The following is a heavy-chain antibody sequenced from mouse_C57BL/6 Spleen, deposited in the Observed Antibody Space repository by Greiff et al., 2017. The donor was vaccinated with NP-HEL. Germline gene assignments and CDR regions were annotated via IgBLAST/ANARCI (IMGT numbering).Heavy chain of an antibody. D-gene: IGHD2-3*01. Sequence: VKLMESGPGLVAPSQSLSITCTVSGFSLTSYGVHWVRQPPGKGLEWLVVIWSDGSTTYNSALKSRLSISKDNSKSQVFLKMNSLQTDDTAMYYCARHKVYDGYYDYAMDYWGQGTSVTVSS. V-gene: IGHV2-6-1*01. CDR3: ARHKVYDGYYDYAMDY. CDR1: GFSLTSYG. J-gene: IGHJ4*01. CDR2: IWSDGST.